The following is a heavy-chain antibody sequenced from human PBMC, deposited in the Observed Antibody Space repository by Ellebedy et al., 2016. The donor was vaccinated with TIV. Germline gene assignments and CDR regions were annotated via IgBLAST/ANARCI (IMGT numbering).Heavy chain of an antibody. V-gene: IGHV1-18*01. D-gene: IGHD1-1*01. J-gene: IGHJ4*02. CDR3: ARDMAPGTPGRGDY. Sequence: ASVKVSXKASSYTFTSYGISWVRQAPGQGLEWMGWISAYNGNTNYAQKLQGRVTMTTDTSTSTAYMELRYLRSDDTAVYYCARDMAPGTPGRGDYWGQGTLVTVSS. CDR2: ISAYNGNT. CDR1: SYTFTSYG.